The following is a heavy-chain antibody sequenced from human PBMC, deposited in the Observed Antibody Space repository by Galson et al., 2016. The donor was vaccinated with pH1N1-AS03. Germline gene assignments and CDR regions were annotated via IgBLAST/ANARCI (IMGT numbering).Heavy chain of an antibody. D-gene: IGHD3-10*01. V-gene: IGHV5-10-1*01. CDR1: GYSFPSYW. CDR2: IDPSDSHT. CDR3: ARLMFRGRQNSGKAFDI. J-gene: IGHJ3*02. Sequence: QSGAEVKKPGESLRISCQGSGYSFPSYWINWVRQMPGKGLEWMGRIDPSDSHTNYSPSFQGHVTFSTDKSISTAYLQWNSLKASDTAMYYCARLMFRGRQNSGKAFDIWGQGTMVTVSP.